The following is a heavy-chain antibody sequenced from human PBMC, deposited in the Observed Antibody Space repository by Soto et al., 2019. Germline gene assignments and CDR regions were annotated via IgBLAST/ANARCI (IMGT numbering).Heavy chain of an antibody. Sequence: SLRLSCAASGFTFDDYAMHWVRQAPGKGLEWVSGISWNSGSIGYADSVEGRFTISRDNAKNSLYLQMNSLRAEDTALYYCAKGEEYSYGTDYFDYWGQGTLVTVSS. CDR2: ISWNSGSI. J-gene: IGHJ4*02. CDR3: AKGEEYSYGTDYFDY. V-gene: IGHV3-9*01. CDR1: GFTFDDYA. D-gene: IGHD5-18*01.